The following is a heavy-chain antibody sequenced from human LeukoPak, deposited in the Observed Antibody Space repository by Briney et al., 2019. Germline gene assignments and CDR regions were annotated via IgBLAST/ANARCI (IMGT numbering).Heavy chain of an antibody. Sequence: SETLSLTCAVFGGSFSGYSWTWIRQPPGKGLEWIGEITDTGSTNYHRSLTSRLTISLDTSQKQLSLTLRSVTAADTAVYYCARVYVTVVRGSWFDPWGGGTLVTASS. CDR2: ITDTGST. CDR3: ARVYVTVVRGSWFDP. CDR1: GGSFSGYS. V-gene: IGHV4-34*01. D-gene: IGHD3-10*01. J-gene: IGHJ5*02.